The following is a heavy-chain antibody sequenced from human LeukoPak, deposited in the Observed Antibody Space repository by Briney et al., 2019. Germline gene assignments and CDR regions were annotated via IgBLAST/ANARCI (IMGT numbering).Heavy chain of an antibody. CDR3: ARIKTDHYYYYYYMDV. Sequence: PSETLSLTCTVSGGSISSHYWSWIRQPPGKGLEWIGYIYYSGSTNYNPSLKSRVTISVDTSKNQFSLKLSSVTAADTAVYYCARIKTDHYYYYYYMDVWGKGTTVTVSS. V-gene: IGHV4-59*11. CDR1: GGSISSHY. CDR2: IYYSGST. J-gene: IGHJ6*03.